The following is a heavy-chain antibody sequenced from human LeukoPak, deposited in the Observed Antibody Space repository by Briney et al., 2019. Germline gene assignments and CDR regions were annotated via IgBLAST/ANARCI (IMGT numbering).Heavy chain of an antibody. CDR1: GGSISSGSYY. J-gene: IGHJ6*03. V-gene: IGHV4-61*02. CDR3: ARAPGYCSTTSCEYYYYMDV. CDR2: VYTSGST. D-gene: IGHD2-2*01. Sequence: SETLSLTCTVSGGSISSGSYYWSWIRQPAGKGLEWIGRVYTSGSTNYNPSLKSRVTMSIDTSKNQFSLEVSSATAADTAVYYCARAPGYCSTTSCEYYYYMDVWGKGTTVTVSS.